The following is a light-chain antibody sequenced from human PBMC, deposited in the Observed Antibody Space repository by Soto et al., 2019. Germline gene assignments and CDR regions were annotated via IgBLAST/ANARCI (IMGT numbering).Light chain of an antibody. CDR1: QSISSW. J-gene: IGKJ1*01. Sequence: DIQMTQSPFTLSASVGDRVTMTCRASQSISSWLAWYQRKPGKAPKLLIYKASSLESGVPTRFSGSGSGTEFTLTISSLQPDDFATFYCQQYNSFPWTFGQGTKVEIK. CDR3: QQYNSFPWT. V-gene: IGKV1-5*03. CDR2: KAS.